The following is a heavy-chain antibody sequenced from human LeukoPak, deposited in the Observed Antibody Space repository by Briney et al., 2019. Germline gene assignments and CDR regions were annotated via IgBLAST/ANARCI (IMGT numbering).Heavy chain of an antibody. CDR3: ARDAGIVAFDY. J-gene: IGHJ4*02. D-gene: IGHD3-22*01. Sequence: GTSVKVSCKASGFTFTSSAMQWVRQARGQRLEWIGWIVVGSDNTNYAQKFQERVTITRDMSTSTAYMELSSLRSDDTAVYYCARDAGIVAFDYWGQGTLVTVSS. CDR2: IVVGSDNT. CDR1: GFTFTSSA. V-gene: IGHV1-58*02.